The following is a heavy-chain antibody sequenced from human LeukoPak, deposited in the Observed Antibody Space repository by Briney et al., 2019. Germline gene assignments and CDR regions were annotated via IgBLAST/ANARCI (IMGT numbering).Heavy chain of an antibody. V-gene: IGHV5-51*01. J-gene: IGHJ4*02. Sequence: GESLKISCKGSGYRFANYWIGWVRRVPEKGLEWMGIIHPSDSDTRYSPSFQGQVTMSVDESISSAYLHWSSLRASDSAIYYCARGGTYRYGSSDYWGQGTLVTVSS. CDR2: IHPSDSDT. D-gene: IGHD5-18*01. CDR3: ARGGTYRYGSSDY. CDR1: GYRFANYW.